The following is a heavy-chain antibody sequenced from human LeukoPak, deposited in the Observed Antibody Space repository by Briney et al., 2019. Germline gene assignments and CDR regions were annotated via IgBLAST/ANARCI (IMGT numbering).Heavy chain of an antibody. CDR2: INSDESST. V-gene: IGHV3-74*01. J-gene: IGHJ3*02. CDR1: GFTFSRYW. D-gene: IGHD3-16*01. CDR3: ARKEVSVGGAFDI. Sequence: PGGSLRLSCAASGFTFSRYWMHWVRQAPGKGLVWVSRINSDESSTRYADSVKGRFTISRDNAKNTLYLQMNSLRAEDTAVYYCARKEVSVGGAFDIWGQGTMVTVSS.